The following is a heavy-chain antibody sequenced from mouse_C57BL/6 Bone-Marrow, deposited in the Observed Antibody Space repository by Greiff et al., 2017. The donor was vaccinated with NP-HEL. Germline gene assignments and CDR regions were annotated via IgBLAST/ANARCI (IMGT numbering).Heavy chain of an antibody. J-gene: IGHJ2*01. Sequence: QVQLQQPGAELVKPGASVKLSCKASGYTFTSYWMQWVKQRPGQGLEWIGEIDPSDSYTNYNQKFKGKATLTVDTSSSTAYMQLSSLTSEDSAVYYCARSRGNPYWGQGTTLTVSS. CDR2: IDPSDSYT. CDR3: ARSRGNPY. D-gene: IGHD2-1*01. V-gene: IGHV1-50*01. CDR1: GYTFTSYW.